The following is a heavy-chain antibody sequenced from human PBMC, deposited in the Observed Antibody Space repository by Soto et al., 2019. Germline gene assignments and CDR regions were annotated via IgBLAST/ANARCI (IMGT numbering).Heavy chain of an antibody. D-gene: IGHD3-22*01. V-gene: IGHV3-23*01. CDR2: ISGSGGST. Sequence: PGGSLRLSCAASGFTFSSYAMSWVRQAPGKGLEWVSAISGSGGSTYYADSVKGRFTISRDNSKNTLYLQMNSLRAEDTAVYYCAKARDYYDSSGYYYWGQGTLVTVSS. CDR3: AKARDYYDSSGYYY. CDR1: GFTFSSYA. J-gene: IGHJ4*02.